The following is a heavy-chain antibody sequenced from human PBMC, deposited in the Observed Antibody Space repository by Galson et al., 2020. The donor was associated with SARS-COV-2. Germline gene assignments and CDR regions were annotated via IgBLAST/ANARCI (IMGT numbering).Heavy chain of an antibody. D-gene: IGHD6-19*01. J-gene: IGHJ1*01. V-gene: IGHV4-61*02. CDR2: IHSGGRT. Sequence: TLSLTCAVSGGSISGTDYYWSWIRQPAGKGLEWIGRIHSGGRTNYNPSLKSRVAISVDTSKNQFSLKLTSVTAADTAVYFCAAGPVAGTGEWGQGALVTVSS. CDR1: GGSISGTDYY. CDR3: AAGPVAGTGE.